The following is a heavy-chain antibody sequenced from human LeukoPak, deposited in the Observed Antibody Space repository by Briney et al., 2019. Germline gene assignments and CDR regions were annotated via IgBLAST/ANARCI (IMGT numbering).Heavy chain of an antibody. D-gene: IGHD5-18*01. V-gene: IGHV1-18*01. Sequence: VASVKVSCKASGYTFTSYGISWVRQAPGQGLEWMGWISAYNGNTNYAQKLQSRVTMTTDTATSTAYMELRSLRSDDTAVYYCARDLYSRGDTAMSLDYWGQGTLVTVSS. CDR3: ARDLYSRGDTAMSLDY. J-gene: IGHJ4*02. CDR2: ISAYNGNT. CDR1: GYTFTSYG.